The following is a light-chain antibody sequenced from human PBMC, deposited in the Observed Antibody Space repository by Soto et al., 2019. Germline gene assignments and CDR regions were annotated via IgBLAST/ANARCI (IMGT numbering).Light chain of an antibody. J-gene: IGKJ4*01. CDR1: QGISTW. CDR3: HQANSFPSP. CDR2: AAS. Sequence: DIQMTQSPSSVSASEGDRDTLTCRASQGISTWLAWYQQKPGKAPKLLIYAASSLQSGVPSRFRGSGSGTDFPPTICSLQPEDFDTYYGHQANSFPSPFGGGTKGEIK. V-gene: IGKV1-12*02.